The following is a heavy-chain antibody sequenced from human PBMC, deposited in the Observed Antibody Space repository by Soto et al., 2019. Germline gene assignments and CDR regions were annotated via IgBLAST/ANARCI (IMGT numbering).Heavy chain of an antibody. CDR3: ARELGRGHFDY. V-gene: IGHV3-21*01. CDR1: GFTYSNYN. Sequence: EAQLVESGGGVVNPGVSLRLSCAASGFTYSNYNMHWVRLARGKGVEWVSCISTTSRYIYFAYSVKGRFTISRDNAQGALYLQMNSLRAEDTAVYYCARELGRGHFDYWGQGTLVTASS. CDR2: ISTTSRYI. D-gene: IGHD3-10*01. J-gene: IGHJ4*02.